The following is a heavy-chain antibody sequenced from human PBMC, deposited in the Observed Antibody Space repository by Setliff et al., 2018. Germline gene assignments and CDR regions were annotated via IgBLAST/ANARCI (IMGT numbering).Heavy chain of an antibody. CDR2: IFYTGST. CDR3: ARQPYSTTYYYYYYYMDV. CDR1: NGSISSGNYF. D-gene: IGHD6-13*01. V-gene: IGHV4-39*01. J-gene: IGHJ6*03. Sequence: PSETLSLTCTVSNGSISSGNYFRGWIRQPPGKGLEWMGSIFYTGSTYYSPSLKSRVTMSIDTSKNQFSLNLNSVTAADTAVYYCARQPYSTTYYYYYYYMDVWGKGTTVTVS.